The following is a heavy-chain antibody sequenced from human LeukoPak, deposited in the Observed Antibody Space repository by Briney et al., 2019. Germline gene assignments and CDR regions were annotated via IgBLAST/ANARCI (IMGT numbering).Heavy chain of an antibody. J-gene: IGHJ4*02. CDR1: GGSISSYY. CDR2: IYSSGST. D-gene: IGHD5-18*01. CDR3: ARLMGGYSYDYSGPTLDY. Sequence: SETLSLTCTVSGGSISSYYWSWIRQPPGKGLERICYIYSSGSTNYNPSLESRVTISLDTSKNQFSMKLSSVTSADTDVYYCARLMGGYSYDYSGPTLDYWGQGTLVTVSS. V-gene: IGHV4-59*08.